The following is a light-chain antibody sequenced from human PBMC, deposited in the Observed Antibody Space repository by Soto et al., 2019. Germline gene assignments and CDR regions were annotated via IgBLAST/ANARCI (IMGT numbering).Light chain of an antibody. V-gene: IGKV1-39*01. J-gene: IGKJ2*01. CDR3: QQSHSTPYT. CDR1: QIISNY. CDR2: ATS. Sequence: DIQMTQSPSSLSASVGHRVTITCRASQIISNYLNWYQQKPGKAPKLLIYATSSLQSGVPSSFSGSGSGTDFTLTISSLQPEDFATYYCQQSHSTPYTFGQGTKLEIK.